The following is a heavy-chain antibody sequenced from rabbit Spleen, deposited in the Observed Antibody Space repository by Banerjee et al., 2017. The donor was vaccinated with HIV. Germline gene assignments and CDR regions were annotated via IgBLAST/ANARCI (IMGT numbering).Heavy chain of an antibody. J-gene: IGHJ6*01. V-gene: IGHV1S45*01. CDR1: GSSISRDY. D-gene: IGHD1-1*01. CDR2: IDGSISGFT. CDR3: ARDNSSSCSSYGMDF. Sequence: QQQLEASGGRVDTPGCILTPSSTSCGSSISRDYICWVRQAPGKGLEWIACIDGSISGFTYSATWAKGRFTGSKTSSTTVTLQMTSLTAADTATYFCARDNSSSCSSYGMDFWGPGTLVTVS.